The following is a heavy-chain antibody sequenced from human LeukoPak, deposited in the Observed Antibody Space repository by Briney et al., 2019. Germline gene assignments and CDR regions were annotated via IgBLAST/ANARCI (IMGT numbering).Heavy chain of an antibody. V-gene: IGHV3-23*01. CDR3: ARHYGSGTYYNYFEY. CDR1: GFTFSNYA. Sequence: PVGSLRLSCAASGFTFSNYAMSWTRQAAGKGLEWVSAISGSGGSTYYADSVTGRFTISRDNSKNTLYLQMHSLRAEDTTVYYCARHYGSGTYYNYFEYWGQGTLVTVSS. CDR2: ISGSGGST. D-gene: IGHD3-10*01. J-gene: IGHJ4*02.